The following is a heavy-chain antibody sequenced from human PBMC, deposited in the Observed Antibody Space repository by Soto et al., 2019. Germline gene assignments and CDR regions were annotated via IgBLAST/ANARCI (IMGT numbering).Heavy chain of an antibody. Sequence: GSLRLSCDASGFTFSNYAMNWVRQAPGKGLEWVSAISSSGDSTYHADSGKGRFTISRDNSKNTLYLQMDSLRAEDTAVYYCARGLGYYSSSSCPLDYWGQGTLVTVSS. D-gene: IGHD2-2*01. J-gene: IGHJ4*02. V-gene: IGHV3-23*01. CDR3: ARGLGYYSSSSCPLDY. CDR1: GFTFSNYA. CDR2: ISSSGDST.